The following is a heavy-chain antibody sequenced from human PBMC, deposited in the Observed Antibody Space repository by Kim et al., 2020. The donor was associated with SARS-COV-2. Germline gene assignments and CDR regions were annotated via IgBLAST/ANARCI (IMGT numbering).Heavy chain of an antibody. Sequence: SETLSLTCAVYGGSFSGYYWSWIRQPPGKGLEWIGEINHSGSTNYNPSLKSRVTISVDTSKNQFSLKLSSVTAADTAVYYCAREGWGQYYDFWSGYSSRARGGSTNYFDYWGQGTLVTVSS. J-gene: IGHJ4*02. CDR1: GGSFSGYY. CDR3: AREGWGQYYDFWSGYSSRARGGSTNYFDY. D-gene: IGHD3-3*01. V-gene: IGHV4-34*01. CDR2: INHSGST.